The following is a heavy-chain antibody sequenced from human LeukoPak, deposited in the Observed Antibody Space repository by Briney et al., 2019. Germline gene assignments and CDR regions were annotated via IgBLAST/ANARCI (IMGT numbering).Heavy chain of an antibody. CDR3: ARDRGELLGWFDP. CDR1: GYTFTGYY. V-gene: IGHV1-2*02. D-gene: IGHD1-26*01. J-gene: IGHJ5*02. Sequence: ASVKVSCKASGYTFTGYYMHWVRQAPGQGLEWMGWINPNGGGTNYAQKFQGRVTMTRDTSISTAYMELSRLRSDDTAVYYCARDRGELLGWFDPWGQGTLVTVSS. CDR2: INPNGGGT.